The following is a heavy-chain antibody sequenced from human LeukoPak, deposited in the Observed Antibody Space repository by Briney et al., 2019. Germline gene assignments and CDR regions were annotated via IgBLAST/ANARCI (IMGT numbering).Heavy chain of an antibody. CDR1: GGTFSSYA. CDR3: ARDGGSGRIRDV. V-gene: IGHV1-69*13. D-gene: IGHD3-10*01. Sequence: SVKVSCKASGGTFSSYAISWVRQAPGQGLEWMGGIIPIFGTANYAQKFQGRVTITADESTSTAYMGLSSLRSEDTAVYYCARDGGSGRIRDVWGQGTLVTVSS. J-gene: IGHJ4*02. CDR2: IIPIFGTA.